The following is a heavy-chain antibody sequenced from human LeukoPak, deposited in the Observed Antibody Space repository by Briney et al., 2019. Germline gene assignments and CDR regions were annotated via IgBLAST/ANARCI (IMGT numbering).Heavy chain of an antibody. Sequence: SETLSLTCTVSGGSISSGSYYWSWIRQPAGKGLEWIGRIYTSGSTNYNPSLKSRVTISVDTSKNQFSLKLSSVTAADTAVYYCARDLGVYGDYVPFDYWGQGTLVTVSS. CDR1: GGSISSGSYY. CDR3: ARDLGVYGDYVPFDY. CDR2: IYTSGST. D-gene: IGHD4-17*01. V-gene: IGHV4-61*02. J-gene: IGHJ4*02.